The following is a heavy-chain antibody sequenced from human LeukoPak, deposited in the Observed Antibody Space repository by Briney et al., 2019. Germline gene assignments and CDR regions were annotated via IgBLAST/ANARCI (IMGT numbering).Heavy chain of an antibody. CDR3: AKTPGDCTGGTCYSFDY. CDR2: IKQDETEK. D-gene: IGHD2-15*01. J-gene: IGHJ4*02. CDR1: GFTFSNFW. V-gene: IGHV3-7*03. Sequence: PGGSLRLSCTASGFTFSNFWMGWVRQAPGKGLEWVANIKQDETEKFYLGSVKGRFTVSRDNSKNTLYLQMNSLRAEDTAVYYCAKTPGDCTGGTCYSFDYWGQGSLVTVSS.